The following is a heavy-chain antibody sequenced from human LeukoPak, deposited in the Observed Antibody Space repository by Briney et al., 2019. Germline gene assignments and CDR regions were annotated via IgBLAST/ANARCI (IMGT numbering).Heavy chain of an antibody. J-gene: IGHJ4*02. V-gene: IGHV3-30*02. D-gene: IGHD2-2*01. CDR1: GYTFSSYG. Sequence: PGGYLRLSCAASGYTFSSYGMHWVRQGPGKGLEGVAFIRYDGSNKYYADSVKGRFTISRANSKNTLYLQMNSLRAEDTAVYYCAKDDLRYCSSTSCRRLDYWGQGTLVTVSS. CDR3: AKDDLRYCSSTSCRRLDY. CDR2: IRYDGSNK.